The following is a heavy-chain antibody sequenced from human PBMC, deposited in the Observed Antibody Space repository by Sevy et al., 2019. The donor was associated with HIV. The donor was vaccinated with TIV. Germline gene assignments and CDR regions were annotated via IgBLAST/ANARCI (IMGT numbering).Heavy chain of an antibody. V-gene: IGHV4-59*01. D-gene: IGHD1-26*01. CDR1: VGSISHYY. J-gene: IGHJ6*02. CDR3: VRQGGLVDYGMDV. Sequence: SESVSLTCTVSVGSISHYYWSWIRQPPGKGLEWIGFVYYTGNTNYNPSLKGRVTVALDTSKNQFSLKLNSVTAADTAVYYCVRQGGLVDYGMDVWGPGTTVIVSS. CDR2: VYYTGNT.